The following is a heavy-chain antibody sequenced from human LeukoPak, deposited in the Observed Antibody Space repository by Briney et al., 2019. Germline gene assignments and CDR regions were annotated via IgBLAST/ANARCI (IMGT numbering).Heavy chain of an antibody. J-gene: IGHJ1*01. CDR2: IRYDGINK. CDR3: VEEAGASTRNFQH. Sequence: GGSLRLSCPASGFYFRTSGMHWVRQAPGRGPEWVAFIRYDGINKFYADSVKGRFTISRDNSKNTLYLEMNSLRAEDTAVYYCVEEAGASTRNFQHWGQGTLVTVSS. V-gene: IGHV3-30*02. D-gene: IGHD1-26*01. CDR1: GFYFRTSG.